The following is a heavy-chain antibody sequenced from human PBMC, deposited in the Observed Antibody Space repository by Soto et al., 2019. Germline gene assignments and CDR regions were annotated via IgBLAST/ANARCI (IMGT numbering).Heavy chain of an antibody. V-gene: IGHV3-53*01. Sequence: PGGSLRLSCAASGFTVSSNYMSWARQAPGKGLEWVSVIYSGGSTYYADSVKGRFTISRDNSKNTLYLQMNSLRAEDTAVYYCARDRHGINWFDPWGQGTLVTVSS. CDR1: GFTVSSNY. J-gene: IGHJ5*02. CDR2: IYSGGST. D-gene: IGHD2-21*01. CDR3: ARDRHGINWFDP.